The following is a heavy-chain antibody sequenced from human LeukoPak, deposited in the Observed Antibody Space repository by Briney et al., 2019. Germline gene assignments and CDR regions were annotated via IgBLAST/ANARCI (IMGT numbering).Heavy chain of an antibody. Sequence: GGSLRHSCAASGFSFSTYALSWVRQAPGKGLEWVSATSGNGAKTYYADSVRGRFTISRDNSKNTLYLQMNSLRAEDTAVYYCAKDFGWPFDYWGQETLVTVSS. CDR3: AKDFGWPFDY. V-gene: IGHV3-23*01. J-gene: IGHJ4*02. CDR2: TSGNGAKT. D-gene: IGHD6-19*01. CDR1: GFSFSTYA.